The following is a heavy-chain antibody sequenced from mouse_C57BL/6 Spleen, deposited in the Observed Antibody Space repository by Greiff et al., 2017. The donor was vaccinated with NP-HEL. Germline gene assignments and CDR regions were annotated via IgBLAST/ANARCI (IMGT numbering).Heavy chain of an antibody. D-gene: IGHD2-4*01. V-gene: IGHV1-42*01. J-gene: IGHJ3*01. CDR1: GYSFTGYY. CDR3: APYYDYENSFAY. Sequence: VQLKESGPELVKPGASVKISCKASGYSFTGYYMNWVKQSPEKSLEWIGEINPSTGGTTYNQKFKAKATLTVDKSSSTAYMQLKSLTSEDSAVYYCAPYYDYENSFAYWGQGTLVTVSA. CDR2: INPSTGGT.